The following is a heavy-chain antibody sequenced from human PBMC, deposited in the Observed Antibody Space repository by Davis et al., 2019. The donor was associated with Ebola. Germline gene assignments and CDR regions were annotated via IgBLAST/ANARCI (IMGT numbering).Heavy chain of an antibody. CDR2: IYPGDSDT. J-gene: IGHJ4*02. CDR1: GYSFTSYW. V-gene: IGHV5-51*01. D-gene: IGHD3-3*01. Sequence: KVSCKGSGYSFTSYWIGWVRQMPGKGLEWMGIIYPGDSDTRYSPSFQGQVTISADKSISTAYLQWSSLKASDTAMYYCARFRFLEWLFFDYWGQGTLVTVSS. CDR3: ARFRFLEWLFFDY.